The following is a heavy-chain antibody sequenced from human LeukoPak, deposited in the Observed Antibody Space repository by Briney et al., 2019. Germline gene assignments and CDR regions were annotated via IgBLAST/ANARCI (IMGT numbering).Heavy chain of an antibody. V-gene: IGHV4-38-2*02. D-gene: IGHD3-10*01. J-gene: IGHJ1*01. CDR3: ARDEHYYGSGSYYDAECFQH. CDR1: GYSISSGYY. Sequence: SETLSLTCTVSGYSISSGYYWGWIRQPPGKGLEWIGSIYHSGSTYYNPSLKSRVTISVDTSKNQFSLKLSSVTAADTAVYYCARDEHYYGSGSYYDAECFQHWGQGTLVTVSS. CDR2: IYHSGST.